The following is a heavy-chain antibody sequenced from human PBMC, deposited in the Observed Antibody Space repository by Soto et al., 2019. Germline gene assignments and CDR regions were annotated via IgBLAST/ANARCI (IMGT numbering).Heavy chain of an antibody. CDR2: IYYTGSP. CDR1: GGSITSGGYY. Sequence: SETLSLTCIVSGGSITSGGYYWSWIRQHPGKGLEWIGYIYYTGSPYYNPSLKSRLTISVDTSKNQFSLKLSSVTAADTAVYYCARNSGYYGGRSDYWGQGTLVTVSS. CDR3: ARNSGYYGGRSDY. D-gene: IGHD3-22*01. J-gene: IGHJ4*02. V-gene: IGHV4-31*03.